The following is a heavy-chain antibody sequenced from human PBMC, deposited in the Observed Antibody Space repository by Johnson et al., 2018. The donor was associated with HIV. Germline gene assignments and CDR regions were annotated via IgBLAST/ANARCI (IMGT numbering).Heavy chain of an antibody. Sequence: QMQLVESGGGVVQPGRSLRLSCAASGFTFSSYAMHWVRQAPGKGLEWVAVIWYDGSNKYYVEFVKGRFTISRDNAKKSLYLQMNSLRAEDTAVYFCARVVPDAFDLWGQGTMVTVSS. D-gene: IGHD6-6*01. V-gene: IGHV3-33*08. CDR1: GFTFSSYA. CDR2: IWYDGSNK. CDR3: ARVVPDAFDL. J-gene: IGHJ3*01.